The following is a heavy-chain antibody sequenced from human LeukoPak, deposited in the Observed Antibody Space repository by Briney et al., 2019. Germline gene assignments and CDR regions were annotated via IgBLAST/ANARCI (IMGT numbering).Heavy chain of an antibody. D-gene: IGHD3-22*01. V-gene: IGHV4-39*07. Sequence: SETLSLTCTVSGGSISSSSYYWGWIRQPPGKGLEWIGSIYYSGSTYYNPSLKSRVTISVDTSKNQFSLKLSSVTAADTAVYYCVRSVGYYYDSSGDRFYDYYFYMDVWGKGTSVIVSS. J-gene: IGHJ6*03. CDR1: GGSISSSSYY. CDR2: IYYSGST. CDR3: VRSVGYYYDSSGDRFYDYYFYMDV.